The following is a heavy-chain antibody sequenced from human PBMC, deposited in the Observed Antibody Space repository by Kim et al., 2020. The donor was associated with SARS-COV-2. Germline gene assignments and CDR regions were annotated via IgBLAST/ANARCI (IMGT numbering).Heavy chain of an antibody. J-gene: IGHJ4*01. CDR1: GFTFSSYA. D-gene: IGHD6-13*01. Sequence: GGSLRLSCAASGFTFSSYAMHWVRQAPGKGLEWVAVISYDGSNKYYADSVKGRFTISRDNSKNTLYLQMNSLRAEDTAVYYCARDLGGAAAINLFDYWG. V-gene: IGHV3-30*04. CDR2: ISYDGSNK. CDR3: ARDLGGAAAINLFDY.